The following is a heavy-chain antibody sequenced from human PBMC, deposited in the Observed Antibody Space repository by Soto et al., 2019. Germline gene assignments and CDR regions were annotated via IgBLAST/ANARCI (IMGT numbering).Heavy chain of an antibody. V-gene: IGHV4-39*01. CDR2: IYYSGST. CDR1: GGSISSSIYY. D-gene: IGHD3-9*01. Sequence: TLSLTCTVSGGSISSSIYYWGWILQPPGKGLEWIGSIYYSGSTYYNPSLKSRVTISVDTSKNQFSLKLSSVTAADTAVYYCASAPYFDWLLYDYWGQGTLVTVSS. CDR3: ASAPYFDWLLYDY. J-gene: IGHJ4*02.